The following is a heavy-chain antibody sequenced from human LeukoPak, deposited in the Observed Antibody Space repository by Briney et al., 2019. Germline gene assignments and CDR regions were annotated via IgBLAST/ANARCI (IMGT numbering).Heavy chain of an antibody. CDR3: ATEYLYDSSLDI. D-gene: IGHD3-22*01. Sequence: GASVKVSCKASGYTFTSYGISWVRQAPGQGLEWMGWMNPNSGGTKYAQKFQGRVTMTRDTSISTGYMELSRLRSDDTAVYYCATEYLYDSSLDIWGQGTMVTVSS. CDR2: MNPNSGGT. J-gene: IGHJ3*02. CDR1: GYTFTSYG. V-gene: IGHV1-2*02.